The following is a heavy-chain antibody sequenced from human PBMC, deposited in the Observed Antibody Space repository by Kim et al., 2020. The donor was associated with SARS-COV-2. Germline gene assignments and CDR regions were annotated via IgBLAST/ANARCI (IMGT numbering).Heavy chain of an antibody. J-gene: IGHJ4*02. Sequence: ASVKVSCKASGYTFTGYYMHWVRQAPGQGLEWMGRINPNSGGTNYAQKFQGRVTMTRDTSISTAYMELSRLRSDDTAVYYCARVGSYGRTAPLYWGQGTLVTVAS. CDR1: GYTFTGYY. D-gene: IGHD5-18*01. CDR2: INPNSGGT. V-gene: IGHV1-2*02. CDR3: ARVGSYGRTAPLY.